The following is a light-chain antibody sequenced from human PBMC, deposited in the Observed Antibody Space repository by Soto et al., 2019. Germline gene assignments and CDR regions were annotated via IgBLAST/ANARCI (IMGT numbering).Light chain of an antibody. V-gene: IGLV1-40*01. CDR1: SSNIGASYA. Sequence: QSVLTQPPSVSGAPGQRVTISCTGSSSNIGASYAVHWYQQLPGTAPKLLIYGNSNRPSGVPDRFSGSKSGTSASLAITGLQAEYEADYYCQSYDSSLSGSVFAGGTKLTVL. CDR2: GNS. CDR3: QSYDSSLSGSV. J-gene: IGLJ3*02.